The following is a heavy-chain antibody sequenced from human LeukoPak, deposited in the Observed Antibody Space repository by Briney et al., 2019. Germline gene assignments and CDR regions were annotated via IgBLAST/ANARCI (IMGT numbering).Heavy chain of an antibody. CDR1: GFTFSSYG. CDR3: ARDGYSSSCFDY. J-gene: IGHJ4*02. V-gene: IGHV3-33*01. Sequence: GGSLRLSCAASGFTFSSYGMHWVRQAPGKGLEWVAVIWDDGSNKYYADSVKGRFTISRDNSKNTLYLQMNSLRAEDTAVYYCARDGYSSSCFDYWGQGTLVTVSS. CDR2: IWDDGSNK. D-gene: IGHD6-6*01.